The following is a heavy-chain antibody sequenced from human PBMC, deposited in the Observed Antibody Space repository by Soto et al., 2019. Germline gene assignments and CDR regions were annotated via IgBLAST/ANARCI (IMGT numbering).Heavy chain of an antibody. V-gene: IGHV1-58*02. Sequence: GASVKVSCKASGFTFTSSAMQWVRQARGQRLEWIGWIVVGSGNTNYAQKFQERVTITRDMSTSTAYMELSSLRSEDTAVYYCAAAYYLYYDIFTGPLHAFDMWGQGKMVTFS. CDR2: IVVGSGNT. CDR3: AAAYYLYYDIFTGPLHAFDM. CDR1: GFTFTSSA. J-gene: IGHJ3*02. D-gene: IGHD3-9*01.